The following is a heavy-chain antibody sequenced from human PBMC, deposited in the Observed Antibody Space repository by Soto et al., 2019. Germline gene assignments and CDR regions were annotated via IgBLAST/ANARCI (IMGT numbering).Heavy chain of an antibody. Sequence: SVKVSCKASGGTFSSYAISWVRQAPGQGLEWMGGIIPIFGTANYAQKFQGRVTITADESTSTAYMELSSLRSEDTAVYYCARSSYCGGDCYFNWFDPWGQGTLVTVSS. V-gene: IGHV1-69*13. D-gene: IGHD2-21*02. CDR2: IIPIFGTA. CDR3: ARSSYCGGDCYFNWFDP. CDR1: GGTFSSYA. J-gene: IGHJ5*02.